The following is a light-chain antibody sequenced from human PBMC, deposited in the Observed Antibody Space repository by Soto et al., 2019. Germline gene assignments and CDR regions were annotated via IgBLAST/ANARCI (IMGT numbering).Light chain of an antibody. J-gene: IGKJ1*01. Sequence: DIQMTQSPSTLSASVGDRVTITCRASQSFSGTLAWYQKKPGRAPRLLIYDASSLERGVPSRFSGSGSGTEFTLTISSLQPDDFATYYCQQYDTYSRTFGQGTKVEI. CDR1: QSFSGT. V-gene: IGKV1-5*01. CDR3: QQYDTYSRT. CDR2: DAS.